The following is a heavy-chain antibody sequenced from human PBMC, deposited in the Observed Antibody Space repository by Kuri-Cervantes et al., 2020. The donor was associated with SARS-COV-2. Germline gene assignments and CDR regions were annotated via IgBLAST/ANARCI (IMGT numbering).Heavy chain of an antibody. Sequence: ESLKISCTVSGGSISSYYWSWIRQPPGKGLEWIGYIYYSGSTNYNPSLKSRVTISVDTSKNQFSLKLSSVTAADTAVYYCARVSYGDAFDIWGQGTMVTVSS. V-gene: IGHV4-59*01. CDR1: GGSISSYY. D-gene: IGHD4-17*01. J-gene: IGHJ3*02. CDR3: ARVSYGDAFDI. CDR2: IYYSGST.